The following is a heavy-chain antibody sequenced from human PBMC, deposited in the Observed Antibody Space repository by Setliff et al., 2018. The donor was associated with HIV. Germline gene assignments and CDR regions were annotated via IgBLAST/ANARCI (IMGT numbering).Heavy chain of an antibody. CDR2: ISGSAGTT. D-gene: IGHD6-19*01. Sequence: GGSLRLSCAASGLTFSSYAMSWVRQAPGKGLEWVSGISGSAGTTYYADSVKGRFTISRDNSKNTLYLQMNSLRAEDTAVYYCAGESSIAVAEYFQHWGQGTLVTVSS. J-gene: IGHJ1*01. CDR3: AGESSIAVAEYFQH. V-gene: IGHV3-23*01. CDR1: GLTFSSYA.